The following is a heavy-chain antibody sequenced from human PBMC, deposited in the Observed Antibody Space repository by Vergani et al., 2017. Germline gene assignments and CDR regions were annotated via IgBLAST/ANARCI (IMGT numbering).Heavy chain of an antibody. CDR2: IKRDGTET. V-gene: IGHV3-7*01. CDR3: ASSGSNGEDYFDF. D-gene: IGHD1-26*01. Sequence: EVHLEESGGGLVQPGGSLRLSCAASGFTFGDYYMAWIRLAPGKGLDWVASIKRDGTETFYVDSVKGRFTISRDNAKTTLYLQMNSLRDEDTAVYYCASSGSNGEDYFDFWGQGTLVSVSS. J-gene: IGHJ4*02. CDR1: GFTFGDYY.